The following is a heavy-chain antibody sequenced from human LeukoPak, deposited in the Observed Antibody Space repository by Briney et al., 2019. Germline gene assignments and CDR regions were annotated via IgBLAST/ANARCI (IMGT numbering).Heavy chain of an antibody. J-gene: IGHJ6*03. V-gene: IGHV4-34*01. CDR2: INHSGST. D-gene: IGHD5-18*01. CDR3: ARRPRPYSYGYYYYMDV. CDR1: GGSFSGYY. Sequence: PSETLSLTCAVYGGSFSGYYWSWIRQPPGKGLEWIGEINHSGSTNYNPSLKSRVTISVDTSKNQFSLKLSSVTAADTAVYYCARRPRPYSYGYYYYMDVWGKGTTVTVSS.